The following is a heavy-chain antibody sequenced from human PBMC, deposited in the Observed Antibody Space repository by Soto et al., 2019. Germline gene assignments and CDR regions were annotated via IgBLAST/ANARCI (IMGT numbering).Heavy chain of an antibody. Sequence: GGSLRLSCAASGFTFSSYWMHWVRQAPGKGLVWVSRINSDGSSTSYADSVKGRFTITRDNAKNTLYLQMNSLRAEDTAVYYCARMAAHRGSTDYYYYYYMDVWGKGTTVTVSS. V-gene: IGHV3-74*01. CDR1: GFTFSSYW. CDR3: ARMAAHRGSTDYYYYYYMDV. CDR2: INSDGSST. J-gene: IGHJ6*03. D-gene: IGHD3-16*01.